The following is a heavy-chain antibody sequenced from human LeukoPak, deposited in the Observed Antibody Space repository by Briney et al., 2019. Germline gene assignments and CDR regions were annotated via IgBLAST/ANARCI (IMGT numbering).Heavy chain of an antibody. V-gene: IGHV3-21*01. CDR3: ARAITYYDILTGYYRDYFDY. CDR1: GFTVSSNY. D-gene: IGHD3-9*01. CDR2: ITTSGSYI. Sequence: GGSLRLSCAASGFTVSSNYMSWVRQAPGKGLEWVSSITTSGSYIYYADSVKGRFTISRDNAKNSLYLQMNSLRAEDTAVYYCARAITYYDILTGYYRDYFDYWGQGTLVTVSS. J-gene: IGHJ4*02.